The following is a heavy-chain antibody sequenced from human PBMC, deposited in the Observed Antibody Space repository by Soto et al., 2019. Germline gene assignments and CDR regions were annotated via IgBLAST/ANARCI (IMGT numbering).Heavy chain of an antibody. CDR2: VYTVGST. D-gene: IGHD3-16*01. J-gene: IGHJ4*02. Sequence: QVQLQESGPRLVKPSEALSLTCTVSGGSLSNYYWSWIRQPAGKGLEWLGRVYTVGSTNYNPSLKSRVTMSIDTSKNQFSLRLTSVTAADTAVYFCARSPQTHSYAQFDSWGQGSLVTVSS. CDR3: ARSPQTHSYAQFDS. V-gene: IGHV4-4*07. CDR1: GGSLSNYY.